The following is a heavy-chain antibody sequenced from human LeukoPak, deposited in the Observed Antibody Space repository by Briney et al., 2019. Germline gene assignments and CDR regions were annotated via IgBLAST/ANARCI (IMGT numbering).Heavy chain of an antibody. V-gene: IGHV3-30-3*01. J-gene: IGHJ5*02. CDR2: ISYDGSNK. Sequence: LPGGSLRLSCAASGFTFSSYAMHWVRQAPGKGLEWVAVISYDGSNKYYADSVKGRFTISRDNSKNTLYLQMNSLRAEDTAVYYCAKVPIYGDYHPAWGQGTLVTVSS. CDR3: AKVPIYGDYHPA. CDR1: GFTFSSYA. D-gene: IGHD4-17*01.